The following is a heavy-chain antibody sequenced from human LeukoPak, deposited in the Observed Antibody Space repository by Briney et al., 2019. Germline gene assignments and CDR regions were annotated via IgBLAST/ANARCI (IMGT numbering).Heavy chain of an antibody. CDR3: ARRSSSYYFDY. Sequence: SETLSLTCTVSGGSIGSSSYYWGWIRQPPGKGLEWIGSIYYTGSTFYSPSLKSRVTISVDTSKNQFSLKLASVTAADTAVYYCARRSSSYYFDYWGQGTLVTVSS. CDR2: IYYTGST. V-gene: IGHV4-39*01. J-gene: IGHJ4*02. CDR1: GGSIGSSSYY.